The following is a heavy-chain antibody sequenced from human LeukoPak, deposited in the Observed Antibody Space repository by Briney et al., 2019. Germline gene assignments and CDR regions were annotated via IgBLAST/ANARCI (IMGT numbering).Heavy chain of an antibody. CDR1: GFAFSSYA. J-gene: IGHJ4*02. D-gene: IGHD4-17*01. V-gene: IGHV3-23*01. CDR3: VKTRGTAYCGDFDC. Sequence: SGGSLRLSCAASGFAFSSYAMICVRQAPGKGLEWVSAICGAAGGTYYADSVEGRFTISRDNSRNTLYLQMDGLRADDTAVYYCVKTRGTAYCGDFDCWGQGTLVTVSS. CDR2: ICGAAGGT.